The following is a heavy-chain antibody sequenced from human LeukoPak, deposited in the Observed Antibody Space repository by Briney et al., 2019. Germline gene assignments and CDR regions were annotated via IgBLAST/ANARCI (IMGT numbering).Heavy chain of an antibody. J-gene: IGHJ5*02. CDR3: ARQTDYGASRTRFDP. Sequence: PSETLSLTCAVSGYSISSGYYWGWIRQPPGKGLEWIGSIYHSGSTYYNPSLKSRVTISVDTSKNQFSLKLSSVTAADTAVYYCARQTDYGASRTRFDPWGQGTLVTVSS. V-gene: IGHV4-38-2*01. D-gene: IGHD4-17*01. CDR2: IYHSGST. CDR1: GYSISSGYY.